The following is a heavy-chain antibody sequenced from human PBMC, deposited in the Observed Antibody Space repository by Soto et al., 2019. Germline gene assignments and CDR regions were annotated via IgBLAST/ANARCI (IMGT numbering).Heavy chain of an antibody. CDR1: GYTFTSYY. V-gene: IGHV1-46*01. J-gene: IGHJ5*02. CDR2: INPSGGST. D-gene: IGHD3-9*01. Sequence: GASVKVSCKASGYTFTSYYMHWVRQAPGQGLEWMGIINPSGGSTSYAQKFQGRVTVTRDTSTSTVYMELSSLRSEDTAVYYCARTYYDILTGYSIPQAVNCFDPWGQGILVTAPQ. CDR3: ARTYYDILTGYSIPQAVNCFDP.